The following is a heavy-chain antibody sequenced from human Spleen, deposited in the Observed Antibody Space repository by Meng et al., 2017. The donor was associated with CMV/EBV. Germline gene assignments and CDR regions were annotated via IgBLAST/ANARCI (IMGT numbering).Heavy chain of an antibody. Sequence: GSLRLSCTVSGGSIGSSTYYWGWIRQPPGKGLEYIGIVYYTGSTYYNPSLRSRVTISVDTSKNQFSLKLSSVTAADTAVYYCARDGAIFGVVSPFDSWGQGTLVTVSS. J-gene: IGHJ4*02. CDR3: ARDGAIFGVVSPFDS. CDR1: GGSIGSSTYY. V-gene: IGHV4-39*07. D-gene: IGHD3-3*01. CDR2: VYYTGST.